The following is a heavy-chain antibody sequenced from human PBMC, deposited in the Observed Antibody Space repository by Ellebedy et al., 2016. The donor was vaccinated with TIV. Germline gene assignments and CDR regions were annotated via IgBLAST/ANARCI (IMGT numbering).Heavy chain of an antibody. V-gene: IGHV1-46*01. J-gene: IGHJ6*03. CDR3: ARTQRDYYYYMDV. CDR2: INPSGGST. Sequence: ASVKVSCXASGYTFTSYYMHWVRQAPGQGLEWMGIINPSGGSTSYAQKFQGRVTMTRDTSTSTVYMELSSLRSEDTAVYYCARTQRDYYYYMDVWGKGTTVTVSS. CDR1: GYTFTSYY.